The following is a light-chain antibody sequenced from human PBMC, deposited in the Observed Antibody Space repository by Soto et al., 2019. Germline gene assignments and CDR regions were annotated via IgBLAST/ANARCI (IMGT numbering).Light chain of an antibody. J-gene: IGLJ2*01. CDR2: DVT. CDR3: CSYAGSSSFRVL. V-gene: IGLV2-11*01. CDR1: NSDVGTYNY. Sequence: QSALTQPRSVSGSPGQSVTISCTGTNSDVGTYNYVSWYQQHPGKAPKLIIYDVTKRPSGVPDRFSGSKSGNTASLIISGLQAADEAVYYCCCCSYAGSSSFRVLFGGGTKLTVL.